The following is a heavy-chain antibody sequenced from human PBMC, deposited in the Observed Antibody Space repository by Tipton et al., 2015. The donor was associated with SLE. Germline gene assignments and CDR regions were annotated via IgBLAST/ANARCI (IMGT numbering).Heavy chain of an antibody. CDR3: ARARGDSSGPFEY. Sequence: SLRLSCAASGFTFSRHWMSWVRQAPGKGLEWVANIKQDGSEKFFVDSVKGRFTISRDNAKNSLYLQMNSLRAEDTALYYCARARGDSSGPFEYWGQGTLVTVSS. V-gene: IGHV3-7*04. CDR1: GFTFSRHW. D-gene: IGHD3-22*01. CDR2: IKQDGSEK. J-gene: IGHJ4*02.